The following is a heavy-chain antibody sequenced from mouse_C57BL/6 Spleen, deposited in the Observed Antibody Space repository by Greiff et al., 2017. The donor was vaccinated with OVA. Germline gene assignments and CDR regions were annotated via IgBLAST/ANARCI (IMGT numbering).Heavy chain of an antibody. CDR2: IYWDDDK. CDR3: ARRDYYGSTLYWYFDV. V-gene: IGHV8-12*01. Sequence: QVQLKESGPGILQSSQTLSLTCSFSGFSLSTSGMGVSWIRQPSGKGLERLAHIYWDDDKRYNPSLKSRLTISKESSRNQVFLKITIVDTADTATYYCARRDYYGSTLYWYFDVWGTGTTVTVSS. D-gene: IGHD1-1*01. CDR1: GFSLSTSGMG. J-gene: IGHJ1*03.